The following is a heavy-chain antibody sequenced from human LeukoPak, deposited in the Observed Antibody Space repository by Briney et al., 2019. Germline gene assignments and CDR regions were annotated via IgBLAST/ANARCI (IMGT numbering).Heavy chain of an antibody. D-gene: IGHD6-19*01. Sequence: GGSLRLSCAASGFTFSKYAMSWVRQAPGKGLEWVSAITGSGGSTYYADSVKGRFTISRDNSKNMLYLQMNSLRAEDTAVYYCAKGIAVAGNHDSWGQGTLVTVSS. CDR2: ITGSGGST. CDR1: GFTFSKYA. J-gene: IGHJ5*01. V-gene: IGHV3-23*01. CDR3: AKGIAVAGNHDS.